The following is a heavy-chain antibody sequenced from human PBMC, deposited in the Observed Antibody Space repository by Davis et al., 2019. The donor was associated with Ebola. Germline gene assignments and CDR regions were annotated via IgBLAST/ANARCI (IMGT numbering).Heavy chain of an antibody. CDR2: IWYDGSNK. V-gene: IGHV3-33*01. CDR3: VRDTSGWYPLFKWLDP. J-gene: IGHJ5*02. CDR1: GFTFSSYG. D-gene: IGHD6-13*01. Sequence: GGSLRLSCAASGFTFSSYGMHWVRQAPGKGLEWVAVIWYDGSNKYYADSVKGRFTISRDNSKNTLYLQMNSLRAGDTAVYYCVRDTSGWYPLFKWLDPWGQGTLVTVSS.